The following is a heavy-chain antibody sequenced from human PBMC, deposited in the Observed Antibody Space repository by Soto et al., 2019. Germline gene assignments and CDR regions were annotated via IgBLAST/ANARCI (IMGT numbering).Heavy chain of an antibody. D-gene: IGHD3-22*01. J-gene: IGHJ4*02. V-gene: IGHV3-11*06. CDR2: ISSSSSYT. CDR3: ARAMYYYDSSGYYYGY. CDR1: GFTFSDYY. Sequence: PGGSLRLSCAASGFTFSDYYMSWIRQAPGKGLEWVSYISSSSSYTNYADSVKGRFTISRDNAKNSLYLQMNSLRAEDTAVYYCARAMYYYDSSGYYYGYWGQGTLVTVSS.